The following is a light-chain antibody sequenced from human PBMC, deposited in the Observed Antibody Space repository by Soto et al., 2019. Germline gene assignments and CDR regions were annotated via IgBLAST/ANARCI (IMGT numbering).Light chain of an antibody. CDR1: QSINSRY. Sequence: EIVLTQSPGTLSLSPGERATLSCRASQSINSRYLAWYQQKPGQAPRLLIYGASSRATGIPHRFSGSGSGTDFTLTFSRLEPEDFAVYYCQQFGSSPGFTFGPGTKVDIK. CDR3: QQFGSSPGFT. J-gene: IGKJ3*01. V-gene: IGKV3-20*01. CDR2: GAS.